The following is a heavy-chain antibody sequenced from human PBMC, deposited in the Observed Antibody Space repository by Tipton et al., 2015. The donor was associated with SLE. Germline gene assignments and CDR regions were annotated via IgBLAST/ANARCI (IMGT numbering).Heavy chain of an antibody. CDR3: ARGYVYDIPYGMDV. V-gene: IGHV4-61*09. Sequence: TLSLTCSVSGDSMSSHSYYWGWIRQPAGKGLEWIGNVYTSGSTNSNDSLKSRVTISLDTSKKQFSLRLSSVTAADTAVYYCARGYVYDIPYGMDVWGQGTTVTVSS. CDR2: VYTSGST. D-gene: IGHD3-9*01. J-gene: IGHJ6*02. CDR1: GDSMSSHSYY.